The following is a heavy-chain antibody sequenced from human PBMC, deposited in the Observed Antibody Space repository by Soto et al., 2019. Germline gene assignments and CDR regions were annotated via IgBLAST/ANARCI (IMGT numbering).Heavy chain of an antibody. CDR2: IYYSGST. Sequence: SETLSLTCTVSGGSISSYYWSWIRQPPGKGLEWIGYIYYSGSTNYNPSLKSRVTISVDTSKNQFSLKLSSVTAADTAVYYCARGKSSGWPHYYYGMDVWGQGTTVTVSS. CDR1: GGSISSYY. J-gene: IGHJ6*02. V-gene: IGHV4-59*01. CDR3: ARGKSSGWPHYYYGMDV. D-gene: IGHD6-19*01.